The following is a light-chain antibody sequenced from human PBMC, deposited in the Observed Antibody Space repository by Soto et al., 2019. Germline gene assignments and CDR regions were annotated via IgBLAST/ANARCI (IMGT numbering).Light chain of an antibody. V-gene: IGLV1-44*01. CDR3: AACDDSLNGYV. J-gene: IGLJ1*01. CDR2: SNN. CDR1: SSNIGSNT. Sequence: QSVLTQAPSASGTPGQSVTISCSGSSSNIGSNTVNWYQQLPGTAPKLLIYSNNQRPSGVPDRFSGSKSGTSASLAISWLQSEDEADYYCAACDDSLNGYVFGTGTKVTVL.